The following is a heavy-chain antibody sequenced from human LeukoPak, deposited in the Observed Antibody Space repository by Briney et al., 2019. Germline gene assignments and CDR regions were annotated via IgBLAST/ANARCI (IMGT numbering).Heavy chain of an antibody. CDR2: ISYDGSNK. CDR1: GFTFSIYA. V-gene: IGHV3-30-3*01. J-gene: IGHJ4*02. CDR3: ARAINWGAFDY. D-gene: IGHD7-27*01. Sequence: GRSLRLSCAASGFTFSIYAMHWVRQAPGKGLEWVAVISYDGSNKYYADSVKGRFTISRDNSKNTLYLQMNSLRAEDTAVYYCARAINWGAFDYWGQGTLVTVSS.